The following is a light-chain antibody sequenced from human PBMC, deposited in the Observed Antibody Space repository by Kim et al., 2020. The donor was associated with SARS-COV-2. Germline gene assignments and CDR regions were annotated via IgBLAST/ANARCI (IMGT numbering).Light chain of an antibody. CDR1: QSVSSNY. CDR3: QQYGSSPYT. Sequence: SPGERATLSCWASQSVSSNYLAWYQQKPGQAPRLLIYDTSTRATGIPGRFSGGGSGTDFTLTISGLEPEDFAVYYCQQYGSSPYTFGQGTKVDIK. J-gene: IGKJ2*01. V-gene: IGKV3-20*01. CDR2: DTS.